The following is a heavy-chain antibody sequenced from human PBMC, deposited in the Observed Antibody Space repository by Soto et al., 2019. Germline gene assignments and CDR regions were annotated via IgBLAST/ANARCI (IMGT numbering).Heavy chain of an antibody. Sequence: VGSLRLSCAASGFTFSSYAMSWVRQAPGKGLEWVSAISGSGGSTYYADSVKGRFTISRDNSKNTLYLQMNSLRAEDTAVYYCAKPTGITIFGVVRWFDPWGQGTLVTVSS. V-gene: IGHV3-23*01. D-gene: IGHD3-3*01. CDR2: ISGSGGST. CDR3: AKPTGITIFGVVRWFDP. J-gene: IGHJ5*02. CDR1: GFTFSSYA.